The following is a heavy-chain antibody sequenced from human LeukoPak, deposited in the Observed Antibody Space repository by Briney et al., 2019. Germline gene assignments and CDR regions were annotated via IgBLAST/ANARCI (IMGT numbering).Heavy chain of an antibody. V-gene: IGHV1-46*01. D-gene: IGHD4-23*01. CDR2: INPSGGST. Sequence: ASVKVSCKASGYTFTSYYIHWVRQAPGQGLEWMGIINPSGGSTSYAQKSQGRVTMTRDTSTSTVYMDLSSLRSEDTAMYYCARAPLGGNSGFWLYWGQGTLVTVSS. CDR1: GYTFTSYY. J-gene: IGHJ4*02. CDR3: ARAPLGGNSGFWLY.